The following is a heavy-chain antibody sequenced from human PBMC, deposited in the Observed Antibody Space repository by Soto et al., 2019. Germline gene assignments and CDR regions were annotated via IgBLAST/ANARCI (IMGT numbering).Heavy chain of an antibody. D-gene: IGHD2-15*01. CDR2: IYHSGST. CDR3: ATRVVAASYGFYY. CDR1: GGSISSSDW. J-gene: IGHJ4*02. Sequence: SETLSLTCAVSGGSISSSDWWSWVRQPPGKGLEWIGEIYHSGSTNYNPSLKSRVTISVDKSKNQFSLKLSSVTAADTAVYYCATRVVAASYGFYYWGQGTLVTVS. V-gene: IGHV4-4*02.